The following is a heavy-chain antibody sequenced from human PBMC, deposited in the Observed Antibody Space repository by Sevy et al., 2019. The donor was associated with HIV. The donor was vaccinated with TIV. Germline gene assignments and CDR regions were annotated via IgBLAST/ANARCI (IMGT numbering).Heavy chain of an antibody. CDR2: IYYSGST. CDR1: GGSISSYY. J-gene: IGHJ6*03. V-gene: IGHV4-59*01. Sequence: SETLSLTCTVSGGSISSYYWSWIRQPPGKGLEWIGYIYYSGSTNYNPSLKSRVTISLDTSKNQFSLKLNYVTAADTAVYYCAGGLGEQWLVHAYYYYYMDVWGKGTTVTVSS. CDR3: AGGLGEQWLVHAYYYYYMDV. D-gene: IGHD6-19*01.